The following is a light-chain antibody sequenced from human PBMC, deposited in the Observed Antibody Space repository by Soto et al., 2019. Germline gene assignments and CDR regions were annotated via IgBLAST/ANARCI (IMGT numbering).Light chain of an antibody. J-gene: IGKJ4*01. Sequence: EIVLTQSPASLSVSPGERVTLSCRASQSVGRNLAWYHQQPGQAPRLLIYDASSRATGVPARFSGSGSGTEFTLTISRLQSEDFAVYYCQQYSSGPPLTFGGGTKVDIE. V-gene: IGKV3-15*01. CDR3: QQYSSGPPLT. CDR1: QSVGRN. CDR2: DAS.